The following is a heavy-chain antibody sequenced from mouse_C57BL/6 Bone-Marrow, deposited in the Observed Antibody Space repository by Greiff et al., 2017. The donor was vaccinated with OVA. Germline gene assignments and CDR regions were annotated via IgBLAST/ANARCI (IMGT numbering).Heavy chain of an antibody. CDR3: TSYGNFDY. Sequence: EVKLMESGAELERPGASVKLSCTASGFNIKDDYMHWVKQRPEQGLEWIGWIDPENGDTEYASKFQGKATITADTSSNTAYLQLSSLTSEDTAVYYCTSYGNFDYWGQGTTLTVSS. CDR1: GFNIKDDY. CDR2: IDPENGDT. V-gene: IGHV14-4*01. J-gene: IGHJ2*01. D-gene: IGHD2-1*01.